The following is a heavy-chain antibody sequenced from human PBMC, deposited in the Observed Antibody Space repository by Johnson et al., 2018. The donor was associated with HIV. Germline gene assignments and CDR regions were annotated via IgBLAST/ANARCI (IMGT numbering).Heavy chain of an antibody. V-gene: IGHV3-74*02. CDR3: ARGDLGVDKVATILDAFDI. J-gene: IGHJ3*02. CDR2: IKSDGSSI. D-gene: IGHD5-12*01. Sequence: VQLVESGGGLVQPGGSLRLSCAASGISVSSYYMSWVRQAPGKGLVWVSRIKSDGSSINYADSVKGRFTISRDNAKNTLYLQMNSLRTEDTAVYYCARGDLGVDKVATILDAFDIWGQGTMVTVSS. CDR1: GISVSSYY.